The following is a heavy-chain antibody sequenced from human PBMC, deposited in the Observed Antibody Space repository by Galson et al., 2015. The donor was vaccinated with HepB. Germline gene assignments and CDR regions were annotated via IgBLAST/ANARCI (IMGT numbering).Heavy chain of an antibody. J-gene: IGHJ3*02. V-gene: IGHV3-30*18. CDR1: GFTFSHYG. CDR2: ISYDGNDK. CDR3: AKVWRPYTYYDAFDI. Sequence: SLRLSCAASGFTFSHYGIHWVRQAPGKGLEWVAVISYDGNDKYYVDSVKGRFTISRDNSRNTLFLQMNSLRTEDTAVYYCAKVWRPYTYYDAFDIWGPGTMVTVPS. D-gene: IGHD2-2*02.